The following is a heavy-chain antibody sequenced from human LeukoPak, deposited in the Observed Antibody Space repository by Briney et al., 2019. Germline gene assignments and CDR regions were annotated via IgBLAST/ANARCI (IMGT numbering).Heavy chain of an antibody. Sequence: PGGSLRLSCAASGFTFSSYSMNWVRQAPGKGLEWVSSISSSSYIYYADSVKGRFTISRDNAKNSLYLQMNSLRAEGTAVYYCARDWGQLWPLSNWFDPWGQGTLVTVSS. CDR1: GFTFSSYS. CDR2: ISSSSYI. D-gene: IGHD5-18*01. CDR3: ARDWGQLWPLSNWFDP. J-gene: IGHJ5*02. V-gene: IGHV3-21*01.